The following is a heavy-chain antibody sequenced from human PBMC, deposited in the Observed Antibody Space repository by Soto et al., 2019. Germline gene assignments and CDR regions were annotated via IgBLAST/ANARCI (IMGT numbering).Heavy chain of an antibody. CDR1: GFTFSGYW. CDR3: AKFNRSTSGRADYYYMDV. CDR2: INPDGSTT. V-gene: IGHV3-74*01. D-gene: IGHD2-2*01. J-gene: IGHJ6*03. Sequence: GGSLRLSCSASGFTFSGYWMHWVRQPPGKGLVWVSRINPDGSTTNYADSVQGRFTISRDNAKNTLYLHMNSLRAEDTAVYYCAKFNRSTSGRADYYYMDVWGKGTTVTVSS.